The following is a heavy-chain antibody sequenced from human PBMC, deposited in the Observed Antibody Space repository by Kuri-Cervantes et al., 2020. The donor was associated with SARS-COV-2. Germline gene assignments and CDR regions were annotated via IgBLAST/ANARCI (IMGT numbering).Heavy chain of an antibody. D-gene: IGHD1-26*01. CDR1: GFTFSSYW. Sequence: GGSLRLSCAASGFTFSSYWMSWVRQAPGKGLEWVANIKQDGSEKHYMDSLKGRFIISRDNAKNSLYLQMNSLRAEDTAVDYCARNSGSSPWGQGTLVTVSS. V-gene: IGHV3-7*01. CDR2: IKQDGSEK. CDR3: ARNSGSSP. J-gene: IGHJ5*02.